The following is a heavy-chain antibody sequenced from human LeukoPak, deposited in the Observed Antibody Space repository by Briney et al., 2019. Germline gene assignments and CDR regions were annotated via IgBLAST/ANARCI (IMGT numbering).Heavy chain of an antibody. Sequence: PGGSLRLSCAASGFTVSSNYMSWVRQAPGKGLEWVSVIYSGGSTYYADSVKGRFTISRDNSENTLYLQMNSLRAEDTAVYYCAKASFISLPPNWFDPWGQGTLVTVSS. J-gene: IGHJ5*02. D-gene: IGHD3-10*01. V-gene: IGHV3-53*01. CDR2: IYSGGST. CDR1: GFTVSSNY. CDR3: AKASFISLPPNWFDP.